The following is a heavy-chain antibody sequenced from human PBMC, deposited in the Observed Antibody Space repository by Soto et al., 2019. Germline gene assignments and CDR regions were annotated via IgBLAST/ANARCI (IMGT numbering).Heavy chain of an antibody. Sequence: ASVKVSCKASGYTFTSYDINWVRQATGQGLEWMGWMNPNSGNTSYAQKFQGRVTMTRNTSISTAYMELSSLRSEDTAVYYCAAAGRGYYYYYGMDVWGQGTTGTVS. CDR1: GYTFTSYD. V-gene: IGHV1-8*01. D-gene: IGHD3-10*01. J-gene: IGHJ6*02. CDR2: MNPNSGNT. CDR3: AAAGRGYYYYYGMDV.